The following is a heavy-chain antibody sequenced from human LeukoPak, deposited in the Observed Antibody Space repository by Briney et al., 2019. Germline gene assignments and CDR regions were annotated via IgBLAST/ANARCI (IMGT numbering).Heavy chain of an antibody. CDR2: IYTTGTI. CDR1: GFTVSSNF. CDR3: ARASEELWFDP. V-gene: IGHV3-66*01. D-gene: IGHD1-7*01. J-gene: IGHJ5*02. Sequence: GGSLSLSCAASGFTVSSNFMSWVRQAPGKGLEWVSVIYTTGTIYYADSVKGRFTISRDNSKNTLYLQMNSLRAEDTAVYYCARASEELWFDPWGQGTLVTVSS.